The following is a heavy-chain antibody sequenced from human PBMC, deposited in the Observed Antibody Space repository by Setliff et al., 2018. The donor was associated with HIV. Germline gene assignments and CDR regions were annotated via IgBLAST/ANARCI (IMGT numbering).Heavy chain of an antibody. CDR3: ARGNWGSGWYFDL. J-gene: IGHJ2*01. D-gene: IGHD7-27*01. CDR2: VYRSGST. V-gene: IGHV4-38-2*01. CDR1: GYSISSGYY. Sequence: SETLSLTCAVSGYSISSGYYWGWIRQPTGKGLEWIGCVYRSGSTFHNPSLESRVTIAVDTSKNQFSLKLRSVTAADTAVYYCARGNWGSGWYFDLWGRGTLVTVS.